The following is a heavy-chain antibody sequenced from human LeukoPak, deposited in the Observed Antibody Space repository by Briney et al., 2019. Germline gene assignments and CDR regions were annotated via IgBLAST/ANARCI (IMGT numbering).Heavy chain of an antibody. CDR2: IIPIFAIE. J-gene: IGHJ4*02. CDR3: ARADSSGYSLDENFDY. V-gene: IGHV1-69*04. D-gene: IGHD3-22*01. Sequence: SVKVSCKASGGTLSSYALNWVRQAPGQGLEWIGRIIPIFAIENYAQNFQGRVTITADKSTNTAYMELSSLRFEDTAFYYCARADSSGYSLDENFDYWGQGTLVTVSS. CDR1: GGTLSSYA.